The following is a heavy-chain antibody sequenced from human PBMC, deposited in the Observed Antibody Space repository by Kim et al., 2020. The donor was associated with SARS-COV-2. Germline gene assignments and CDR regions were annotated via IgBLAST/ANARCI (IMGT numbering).Heavy chain of an antibody. J-gene: IGHJ4*02. Sequence: GGSLRLSCAASGFTFSSYGMHWVRQAPGKGLEWVAVISYDGSNKYYADSVKGRFTISRDNSKNTLYLQMNSLRAEDTAVYYCAKAVEYCSGGSCYWGGRLDYFDYWGQGTLVTVSS. CDR3: AKAVEYCSGGSCYWGGRLDYFDY. V-gene: IGHV3-30*18. CDR2: ISYDGSNK. CDR1: GFTFSSYG. D-gene: IGHD2-15*01.